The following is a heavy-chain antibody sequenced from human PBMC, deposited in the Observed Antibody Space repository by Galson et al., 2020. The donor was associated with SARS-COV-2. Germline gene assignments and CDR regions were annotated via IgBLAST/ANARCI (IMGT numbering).Heavy chain of an antibody. J-gene: IGHJ5*02. V-gene: IGHV3-64D*08. CDR2: ISSNGGST. CDR3: VKGDLYCSSTSCHQWFDP. Sequence: TGGSLRLSCSASGFTFSSYAMHWVRQAPGKGLEYVSAISSNGGSTYYADSVKGRFTISRDNSKNTLYLQMSSLRAEDTAVYYCVKGDLYCSSTSCHQWFDPWGQGTLVTVSS. D-gene: IGHD2-2*01. CDR1: GFTFSSYA.